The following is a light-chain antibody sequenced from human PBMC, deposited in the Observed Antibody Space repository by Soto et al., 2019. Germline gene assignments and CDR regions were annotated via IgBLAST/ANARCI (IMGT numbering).Light chain of an antibody. CDR2: GAS. J-gene: IGKJ4*01. V-gene: IGKV3-20*01. CDR3: QQYGSSPRVT. CDR1: QSVSSSY. Sequence: EIVLTQSPGTLSLSPGERATLSCRASQSVSSSYLAWYQQKPGQAPRLLIYGASSRATGIPDRFSGSGSGTAFTLTISRLEPADFAVYYCQQYGSSPRVTFGGATKVEIK.